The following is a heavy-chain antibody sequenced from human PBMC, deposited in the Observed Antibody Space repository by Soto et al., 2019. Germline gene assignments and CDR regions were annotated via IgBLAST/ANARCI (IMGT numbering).Heavy chain of an antibody. D-gene: IGHD6-13*01. CDR2: IWYDGSHK. Sequence: QVQLVESGGGVVQPGRSLRLSCAASGFTFSNYGMHWVRQAPGKGLEWVAVIWYDGSHKYYTDSVKGRFTISRDTSKNTLYLQMDSLRAEDTAVYYCAREVSSSYGRFDPWGQGTLVTVSS. CDR1: GFTFSNYG. CDR3: AREVSSSYGRFDP. J-gene: IGHJ5*02. V-gene: IGHV3-33*01.